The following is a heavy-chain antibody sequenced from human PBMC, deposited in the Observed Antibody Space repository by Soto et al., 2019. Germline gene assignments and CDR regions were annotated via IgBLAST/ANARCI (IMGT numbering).Heavy chain of an antibody. Sequence: SETLSLTCTVSGGPISSGDYYWSWIRQPPGKGLEWIGYIYYSGSTYYNPSLKSRVTISVDTSKNQFSLKLSSVTAADTAVYYCARDRITIFGVVFLHGMDVWGQGTTVTVSS. CDR2: IYYSGST. CDR1: GGPISSGDYY. CDR3: ARDRITIFGVVFLHGMDV. J-gene: IGHJ6*02. V-gene: IGHV4-30-4*01. D-gene: IGHD3-3*01.